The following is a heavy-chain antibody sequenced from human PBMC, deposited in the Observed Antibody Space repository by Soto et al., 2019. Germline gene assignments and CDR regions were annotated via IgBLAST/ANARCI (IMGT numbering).Heavy chain of an antibody. J-gene: IGHJ5*01. CDR1: GYTFTSYY. V-gene: IGHV1-46*01. CDR3: AGANSNQDNWFDP. CDR2: INPSGGST. Sequence: ASVKVSCKASGYTFTSYYMHGVRQAPGRGLEWMGIINPSGGSTSYAQKFQGRVTMTRDTSTSTVYMELSSLRSEDTAVYYCAGANSNQDNWFDPGGQGTLVNVSS. D-gene: IGHD1-20*01.